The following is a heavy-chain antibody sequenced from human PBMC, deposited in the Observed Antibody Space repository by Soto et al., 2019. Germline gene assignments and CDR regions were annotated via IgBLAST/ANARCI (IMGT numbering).Heavy chain of an antibody. Sequence: GGSLRLSCAASGFPFSDHAMHWVRQTPGKGLEWVSAITGRGDSTYYADSVKGRFTISRDSSKSTLSLQMMSLRAEDTAVYYCAKDPYVQPPSGWVGPWGQGTVVTGAS. J-gene: IGHJ5*02. V-gene: IGHV3-23*01. D-gene: IGHD1-26*01. CDR1: GFPFSDHA. CDR2: ITGRGDST. CDR3: AKDPYVQPPSGWVGP.